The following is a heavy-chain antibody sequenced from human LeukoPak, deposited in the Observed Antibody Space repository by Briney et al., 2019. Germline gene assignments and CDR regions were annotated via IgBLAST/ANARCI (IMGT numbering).Heavy chain of an antibody. CDR1: GYTFTSYG. CDR2: ISAYNGNT. Sequence: ASVKVSCKPSGYTFTSYGISWVRQAPGQGLEWMGWISAYNGNTNYAQKLQGRVTMTTDTSTSTAYMELRSLRSDDTAVYYCARGYVVPAAFFYYYYGMDVWGQGTTVTVSS. J-gene: IGHJ6*02. V-gene: IGHV1-18*01. D-gene: IGHD2-2*01. CDR3: ARGYVVPAAFFYYYYGMDV.